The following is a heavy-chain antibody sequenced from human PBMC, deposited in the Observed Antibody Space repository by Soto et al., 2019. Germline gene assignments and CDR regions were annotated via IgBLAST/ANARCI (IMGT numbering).Heavy chain of an antibody. CDR3: ARPRSIAIPGYFDY. CDR2: IYYSGST. CDR1: GGSISSISYY. D-gene: IGHD2-21*01. Sequence: SETLSLTCTVSGGSISSISYYWGWIRQPPGKGLEWIGSIYYSGSTYYNPSLKSRVTISVDTSKNQFSLKLSSVTAADTAVYYCARPRSIAIPGYFDYWGQGTLVTVSS. J-gene: IGHJ4*02. V-gene: IGHV4-39*01.